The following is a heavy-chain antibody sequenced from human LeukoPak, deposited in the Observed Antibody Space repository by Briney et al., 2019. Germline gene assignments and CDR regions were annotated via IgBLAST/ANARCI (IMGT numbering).Heavy chain of an antibody. CDR2: IYYSGST. J-gene: IGHJ4*02. V-gene: IGHV4-39*07. CDR1: GGSISSSSYY. CDR3: ASVYYDILTGYLGFDY. D-gene: IGHD3-9*01. Sequence: SETLSLTCTVSGGSISSSSYYWGWIRQPPGKGLEWIGSIYYSGSTYYNPSLKSRVTISVDTSKNQFSLKLSSVTAADTAVYYCASVYYDILTGYLGFDYWGQGTLVTVSS.